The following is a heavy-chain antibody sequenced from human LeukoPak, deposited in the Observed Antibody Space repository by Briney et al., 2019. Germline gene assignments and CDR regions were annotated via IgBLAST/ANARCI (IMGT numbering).Heavy chain of an antibody. V-gene: IGHV3-30*18. CDR2: ITYDGSTK. Sequence: GRSLRLSCAASGFTFSSYYMRWVRQAPGKGLEWVAVITYDGSTKYYADSVKGRFTISRDNSKNTLYLQMNSLRAEDTALYYCAKDGKWELLWSDYWGQGTLVTVSS. CDR1: GFTFSSYY. J-gene: IGHJ4*02. CDR3: AKDGKWELLWSDY. D-gene: IGHD1-26*01.